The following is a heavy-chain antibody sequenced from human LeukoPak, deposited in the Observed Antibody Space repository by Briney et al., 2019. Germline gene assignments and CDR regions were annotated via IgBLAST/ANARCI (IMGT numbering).Heavy chain of an antibody. V-gene: IGHV4-59*08. CDR1: GGSISSYY. CDR3: ARFANRRYGMDV. J-gene: IGHJ6*02. CDR2: IYYSGST. D-gene: IGHD1-14*01. Sequence: SETLSLTCTVSGGSISSYYWSWIRQPPGKGLEWIGYIYYSGSTNYNPSLKSRVTISVDTSKNQFSLKLSSVTAADTAVYYCARFANRRYGMDVWGQGTTVTVSS.